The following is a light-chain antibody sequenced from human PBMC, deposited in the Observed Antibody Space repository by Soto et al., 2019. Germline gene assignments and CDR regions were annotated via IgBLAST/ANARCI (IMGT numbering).Light chain of an antibody. CDR1: SSDVGGYNY. CDR3: SSYTHSNPYV. J-gene: IGLJ1*01. CDR2: DVS. Sequence: QSALTQPASVSGSPGQSITISCTGTSSDVGGYNYVSWYQQHPGKAPKLMIYDVSNRPSGVSNRFSGSKSGNTASLTISGLQAEDEADYYCSSYTHSNPYVFGTGTKVTVL. V-gene: IGLV2-14*01.